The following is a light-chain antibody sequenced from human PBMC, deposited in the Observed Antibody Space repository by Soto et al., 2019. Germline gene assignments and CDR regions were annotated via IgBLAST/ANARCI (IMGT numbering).Light chain of an antibody. CDR2: DAS. CDR1: QSVNSNY. V-gene: IGKV3-20*01. J-gene: IGKJ1*01. CDR3: QQYSSSPT. Sequence: ENVLTQSPGILSLSPGERATLSCRASQSVNSNYLAWYQQKPGQAPRLLLYDASSRATGVPDRFSGSGSGTDFALTISRLEPEDFAVYYCQQYSSSPTFGQGTKVEIK.